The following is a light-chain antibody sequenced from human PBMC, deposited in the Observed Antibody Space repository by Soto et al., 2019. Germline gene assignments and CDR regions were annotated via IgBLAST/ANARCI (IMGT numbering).Light chain of an antibody. V-gene: IGKV3-11*01. CDR1: QSLSNY. J-gene: IGKJ3*01. CDR2: DAS. Sequence: DIVLTQSPATLSLSPGVRATLSCRASQSLSNYLAWYQHKPGQAPRLLIYDASNRATGIPARFSGSGSGTDFTLTIGSLESEDFAVYYCQQRTYWPLFGPGTTVDIK. CDR3: QQRTYWPL.